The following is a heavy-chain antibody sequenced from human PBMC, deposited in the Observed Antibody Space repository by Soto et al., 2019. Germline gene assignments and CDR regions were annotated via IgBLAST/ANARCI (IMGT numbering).Heavy chain of an antibody. CDR1: GYTFTGYY. CDR2: INPNSGGT. D-gene: IGHD1-7*01. J-gene: IGHJ6*02. CDR3: ARDFGITGTTALLNYYFYCGMYV. V-gene: IGHV1-2*04. Sequence: ASVKVSCKASGYTFTGYYMHWVRQAPGQGLEWMGWINPNSGGTNYAQKFQGWVTMTRDTSISTAYMELSRLRSDDTAVYYCARDFGITGTTALLNYYFYCGMYVWGQ.